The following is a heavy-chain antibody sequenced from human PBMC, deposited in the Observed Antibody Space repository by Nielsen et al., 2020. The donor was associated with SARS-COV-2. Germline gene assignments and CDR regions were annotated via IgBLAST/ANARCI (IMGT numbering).Heavy chain of an antibody. D-gene: IGHD3-10*01. J-gene: IGHJ4*02. V-gene: IGHV3-74*01. CDR1: GFTFSSYW. CDR2: INPSGSGT. Sequence: GESLKISCAASGFTFSSYWMHWVRQAPGQGLVWVSRINPSGSGTAYADSVKGRFAVSRDNAKNSLYLQMNSLRDEDTAVYYCARDVTMVRGLYYFDYWGQGTLVTVSS. CDR3: ARDVTMVRGLYYFDY.